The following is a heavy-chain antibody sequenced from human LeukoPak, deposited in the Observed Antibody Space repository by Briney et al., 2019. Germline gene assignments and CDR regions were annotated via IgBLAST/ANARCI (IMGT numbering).Heavy chain of an antibody. J-gene: IGHJ4*02. Sequence: SETLSLTCTVSGYSISSDYYWGWIRQPPGKGLEWIGSIYHSGSIYYNPSLKSRVTISVDTSKNQFSLKLNSVTAADTAVYYCARVPPVYNSGNYYKGTHFDYWGQGTLVTVSS. V-gene: IGHV4-38-2*02. CDR1: GYSISSDYY. CDR3: ARVPPVYNSGNYYKGTHFDY. D-gene: IGHD3-10*01. CDR2: IYHSGSI.